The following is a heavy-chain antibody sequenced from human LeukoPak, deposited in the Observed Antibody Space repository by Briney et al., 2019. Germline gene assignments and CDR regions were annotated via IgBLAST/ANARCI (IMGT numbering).Heavy chain of an antibody. Sequence: ASVKVSCKASGYTFTSYGISWVRQAPGQGLEWMGWISAYNGNTNYAQKLQGRVTMTTDTSTSTAYMELSSLRSEDTAVYYCVVVAATPSYYYYYMDVWGKGTTVTVSS. CDR3: VVVAATPSYYYYYMDV. CDR2: ISAYNGNT. CDR1: GYTFTSYG. J-gene: IGHJ6*03. V-gene: IGHV1-18*01. D-gene: IGHD2-15*01.